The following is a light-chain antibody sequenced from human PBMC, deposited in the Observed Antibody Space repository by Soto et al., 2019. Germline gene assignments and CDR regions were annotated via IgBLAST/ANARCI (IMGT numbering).Light chain of an antibody. J-gene: IGLJ1*01. Sequence: QSALTQPASVSDSPGQSITISCIGTSSDIGAFNHVSWHQQHPGKAPKLIIYDVINRPSGVSNRFSGSKTGNTASLIISGLQAEDEADYYCSSYTSSSSYVFGSGTKVNVL. CDR2: DVI. CDR1: SSDIGAFNH. CDR3: SSYTSSSSYV. V-gene: IGLV2-14*03.